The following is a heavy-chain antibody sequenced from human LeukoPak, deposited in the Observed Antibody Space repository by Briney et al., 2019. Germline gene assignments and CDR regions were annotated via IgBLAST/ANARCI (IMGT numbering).Heavy chain of an antibody. D-gene: IGHD2-2*02. CDR2: INPNSGGT. Sequence: ASVKVSCKASGYTFTGYYMHWVRQAPGQGLEWMGWINPNSGGTNYAQKFQGWVTMTRDTSISTAYMELSRLRSDDTAVYYCAREYCSSTSCYRYFDYWGQGTLVTVSS. J-gene: IGHJ4*02. V-gene: IGHV1-2*04. CDR1: GYTFTGYY. CDR3: AREYCSSTSCYRYFDY.